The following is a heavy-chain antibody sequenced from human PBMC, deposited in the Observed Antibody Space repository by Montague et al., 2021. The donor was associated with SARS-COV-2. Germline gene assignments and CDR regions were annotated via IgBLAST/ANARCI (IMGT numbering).Heavy chain of an antibody. CDR2: TYYRSKWYN. V-gene: IGHV6-1*01. J-gene: IGHJ6*02. CDR3: TSGREGNYNVMDV. D-gene: IGHD1-1*01. Sequence: CAISGDSVSSNSATWNWVRQSPSRGLEWLGRTYYRSKWYNDYAVXLRGRATINPDTSKNQFSLQLNSVTPEDTAIYYCTSGREGNYNVMDVWGQGTTVTVSS. CDR1: GDSVSSNSAT.